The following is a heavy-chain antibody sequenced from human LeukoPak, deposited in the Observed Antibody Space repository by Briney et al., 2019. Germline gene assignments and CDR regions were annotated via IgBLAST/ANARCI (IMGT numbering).Heavy chain of an antibody. CDR2: IYSGGST. CDR1: GFTVSSNY. CDR3: AKVYADAFDI. V-gene: IGHV3-66*01. Sequence: GGSLRLSCAASGFTVSSNYISWVRQATGQGLEWVSVIYSGGSTYYADSVKGRFTISRDNSKNTLYLQMNSLRAEDSAVYECAKVYADAFDIWGQGTMVTVSS. J-gene: IGHJ3*02. D-gene: IGHD2-2*01.